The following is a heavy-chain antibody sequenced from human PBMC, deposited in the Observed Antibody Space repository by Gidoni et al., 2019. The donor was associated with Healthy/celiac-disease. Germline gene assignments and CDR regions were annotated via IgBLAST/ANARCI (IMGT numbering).Heavy chain of an antibody. CDR3: ARTRKYNWNQEYYFDY. D-gene: IGHD1-20*01. V-gene: IGHV2-70*01. CDR2: IDWDDDK. J-gene: IGHJ4*02. Sequence: QVTLRESGPALVNPTQTLTLTCTFSGFSLSTSGMCVIWIRLPPGKAMEWLALIDWDDDKYYSTSLKTRLAISKDTSKNQVVLTMTNMDPVDTATYYCARTRKYNWNQEYYFDYWGQGTLVTVSS. CDR1: GFSLSTSGMC.